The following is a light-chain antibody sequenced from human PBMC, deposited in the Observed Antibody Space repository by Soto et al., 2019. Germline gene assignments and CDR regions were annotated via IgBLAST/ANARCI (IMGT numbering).Light chain of an antibody. V-gene: IGKV3-15*01. J-gene: IGKJ1*01. CDR2: GAS. Sequence: EIVVSQSPATLSVYPREGVTIYCRASQSINRNLAWYQQRPGQAPRLLIHGASTRATSIPARFSGSGSGTEFTLTINSLQSEDFAVYYCQQYNNWPPRTFGQGTKVDI. CDR3: QQYNNWPPRT. CDR1: QSINRN.